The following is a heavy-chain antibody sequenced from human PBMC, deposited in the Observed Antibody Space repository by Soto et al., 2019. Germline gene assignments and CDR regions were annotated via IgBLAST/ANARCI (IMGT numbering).Heavy chain of an antibody. V-gene: IGHV1-69*01. Sequence: QVLLVQSGPEVKKPGAAVKVSCKASVGPFNNYAINWVRQPPGKGLEWMGGIIPTIGTGNHAEKFQGRVTITADESTTTAYMERNSLRDEDAAIYYCAGFDCTLVRGGRSSPYEMDVWGQGTTVIVSS. CDR2: IIPTIGTG. CDR1: VGPFNNYA. D-gene: IGHD3-10*02. CDR3: AGFDCTLVRGGRSSPYEMDV. J-gene: IGHJ6*02.